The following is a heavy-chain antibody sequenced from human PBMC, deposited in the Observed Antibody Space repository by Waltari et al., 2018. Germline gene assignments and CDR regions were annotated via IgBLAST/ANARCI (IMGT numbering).Heavy chain of an antibody. CDR1: GGSFSGSY. J-gene: IGHJ4*02. D-gene: IGHD5-12*01. CDR2: INHSGST. Sequence: QVQLQQWGAGLLKPSETLSLTCAVYGGSFSGSYWSWIRQPPGKGLEWIGEINHSGSTNYNPSLKSRVTISVDTSKNQFSLKLSSVTAADTAVYYCARRRGWLQPYDFDYWGQGTLVTVSS. V-gene: IGHV4-34*01. CDR3: ARRRGWLQPYDFDY.